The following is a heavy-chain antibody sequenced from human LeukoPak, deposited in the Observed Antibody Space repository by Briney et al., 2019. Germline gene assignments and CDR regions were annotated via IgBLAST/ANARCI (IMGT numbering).Heavy chain of an antibody. D-gene: IGHD2-2*01. CDR3: ARDSAPRVGYFQH. CDR1: GFTFSSYS. CDR2: ISSSSSYI. V-gene: IGHV3-21*01. Sequence: GGSLRLSCAASGFTFSSYSMNWVRQAPGKGLEWVSSISSSSSYIYYADSVKGRFTISRDNAKNSLYLQMNSLRAEDTAVYYCARDSAPRVGYFQHSGQGTLVTVSS. J-gene: IGHJ1*01.